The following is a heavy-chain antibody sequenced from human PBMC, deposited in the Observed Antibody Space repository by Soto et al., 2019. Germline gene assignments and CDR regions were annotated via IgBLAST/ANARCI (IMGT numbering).Heavy chain of an antibody. CDR2: IWNNGNRK. D-gene: IGHD2-2*01. Sequence: QVQLVESGGGVVQPGRSLRLSCAASGFTFWNYGMHWVRQAPGKGPEWVATIWNNGNRKYYADSVTGRFTISRDNSRNTLYLEMTSLRGEATAVYYCARAVSTTAVNWFDPWGQGTQVTVSS. CDR1: GFTFWNYG. CDR3: ARAVSTTAVNWFDP. V-gene: IGHV3-33*01. J-gene: IGHJ5*02.